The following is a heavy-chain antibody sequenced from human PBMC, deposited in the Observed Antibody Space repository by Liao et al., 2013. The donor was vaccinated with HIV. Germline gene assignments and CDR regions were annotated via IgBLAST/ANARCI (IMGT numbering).Heavy chain of an antibody. J-gene: IGHJ4*02. CDR1: GGSFSGYY. CDR3: ARGADFWSGYRY. V-gene: IGHV4-34*01. D-gene: IGHD3-3*01. CDR2: VSHRGST. Sequence: QVQLQESGPGLLKPSETLSLTCAVYGGSFSGYYWSWIRQPPREGAWSGLGKVSHRGSTNYNPSLKSRITISVDTSKNQFSLKLSSVTAADTAVYYCARGADFWSGYRYWGQGTLVTVSS.